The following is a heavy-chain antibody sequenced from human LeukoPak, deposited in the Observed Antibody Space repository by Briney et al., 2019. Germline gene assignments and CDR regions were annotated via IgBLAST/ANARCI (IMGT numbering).Heavy chain of an antibody. V-gene: IGHV1-18*01. CDR1: GYTFTSYG. CDR2: ISAYNGNT. J-gene: IGHJ6*02. CDR3: ARGCSGGSCHDDYYYYGMDV. D-gene: IGHD2-15*01. Sequence: ASVKVSCKASGYTFTSYGISWVRQAPGQGLGWMGWISAYNGNTNYAQKLQGRVTMTTDTSTSTAYMELRSLRSDDTAVYYCARGCSGGSCHDDYYYYGMDVWGQGTTVTVSS.